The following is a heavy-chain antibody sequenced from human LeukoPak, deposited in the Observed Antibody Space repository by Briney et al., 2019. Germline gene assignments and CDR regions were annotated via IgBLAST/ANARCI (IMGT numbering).Heavy chain of an antibody. Sequence: ASVKVSCKASGYTFTNYYIHWVRQAPGQGLECMGIINPSGGSTSYAQKFQGRVTMTSDMSMSTVYMELSSLRSEDTAVYYCARGGVGATTYVWFDPWGQGTLVTVSS. V-gene: IGHV1-46*01. CDR2: INPSGGST. CDR3: ARGGVGATTYVWFDP. CDR1: GYTFTNYY. D-gene: IGHD1-26*01. J-gene: IGHJ5*02.